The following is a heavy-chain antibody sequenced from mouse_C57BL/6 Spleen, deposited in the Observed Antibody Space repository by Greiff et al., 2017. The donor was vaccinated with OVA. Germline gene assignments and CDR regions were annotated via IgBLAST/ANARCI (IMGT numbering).Heavy chain of an antibody. V-gene: IGHV1-64*01. D-gene: IGHD1-1*01. CDR2: IHPNSGST. CDR1: GYTFTSYW. Sequence: QVQLQQPGAELVKPGASVKLSCKASGYTFTSYWMHWVKQRPGQGLEWIGMIHPNSGSTNYNEKFKSKATLTVDKSSSTAYMQLSSLTSEDSAVYYCARRGGNYTYAMDYWGQGTSVTVSS. J-gene: IGHJ4*01. CDR3: ARRGGNYTYAMDY.